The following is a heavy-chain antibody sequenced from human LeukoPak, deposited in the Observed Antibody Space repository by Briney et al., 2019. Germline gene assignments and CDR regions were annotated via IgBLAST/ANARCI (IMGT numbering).Heavy chain of an antibody. D-gene: IGHD3-3*01. J-gene: IGHJ4*02. CDR1: GGSFSGYY. Sequence: PSETLSLTCAVHGGSFSGYYWSWIRQPPGKGLEWIGEINHSGSTNYNPSLKSRVTISVDTSKNQFSLKLSSVTAADTAVYYCARGRGYDFWSGYFLRYFDYWGQGTLVTVSS. CDR3: ARGRGYDFWSGYFLRYFDY. V-gene: IGHV4-34*01. CDR2: INHSGST.